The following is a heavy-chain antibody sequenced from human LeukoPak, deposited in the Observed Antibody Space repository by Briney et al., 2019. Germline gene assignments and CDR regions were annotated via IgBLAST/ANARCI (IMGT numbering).Heavy chain of an antibody. V-gene: IGHV5-51*01. CDR2: IYPGDSDT. CDR1: GYSFTSYW. J-gene: IGHJ3*02. D-gene: IGHD2-2*01. CDR3: ARPYCSSTSCPLDDAFDI. Sequence: GESLKISCKGSGYSFTSYWIGWVRQMPGKGLKWMGIIYPGDSDTRYSPSFQGQVTISADKSISTAYLQWSSLKASDTAMYYCARPYCSSTSCPLDDAFDIWGQGTMVTVSS.